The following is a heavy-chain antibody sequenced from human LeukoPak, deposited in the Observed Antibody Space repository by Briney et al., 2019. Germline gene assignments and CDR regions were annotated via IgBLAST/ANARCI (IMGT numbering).Heavy chain of an antibody. CDR2: ISDSSYYI. CDR3: ARRKDVVVVPGTMGYYLDV. J-gene: IGHJ6*03. V-gene: IGHV3-21*01. D-gene: IGHD2-2*01. CDR1: GFTFSSYT. Sequence: GGSLRLSCAASGFTFSSYTMNWVRQAPGMGLEWVSSISDSSYYIYYADSVRGRFTVSRDNAKNSLCLQMNGLRAEDTAVYYCARRKDVVVVPGTMGYYLDVWGKGTTVTVSS.